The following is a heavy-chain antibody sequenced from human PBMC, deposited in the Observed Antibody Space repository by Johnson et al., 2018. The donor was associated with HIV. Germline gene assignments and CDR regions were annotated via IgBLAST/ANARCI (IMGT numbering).Heavy chain of an antibody. V-gene: IGHV3-53*01. CDR1: GFTVSNNY. Sequence: VQLVESGGGLIQPGGSLRLSCAASGFTVSNNYMNWVRQAPGKGLEWVSVIYNAGNTYYPDSVKGRFTISRENAKNTVYLQMNTLRAEDPAVYYCATGSVVVVSADGLVQLHDAFDIWGRGTMVTVSS. CDR2: IYNAGNT. D-gene: IGHD2-15*01. J-gene: IGHJ3*02. CDR3: ATGSVVVVSADGLVQLHDAFDI.